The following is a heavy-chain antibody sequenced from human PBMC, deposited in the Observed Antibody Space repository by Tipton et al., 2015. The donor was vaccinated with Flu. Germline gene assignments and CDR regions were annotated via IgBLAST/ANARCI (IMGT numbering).Heavy chain of an antibody. V-gene: IGHV3-23*01. Sequence: SLRLSCAASGFAFSTSTMSWVRQAPGKGLEWVSAMTYSGSSTYYADSVKGRFAISRDNSKNTLYVQMSSLRAEDTAVYYCVGYSSGWYDYWGQGSLVTVSP. CDR2: MTYSGSST. CDR3: VGYSSGWYDY. J-gene: IGHJ4*02. CDR1: GFAFSTST. D-gene: IGHD6-19*01.